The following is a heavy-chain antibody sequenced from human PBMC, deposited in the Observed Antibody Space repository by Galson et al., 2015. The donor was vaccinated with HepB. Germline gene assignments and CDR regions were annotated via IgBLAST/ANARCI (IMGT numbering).Heavy chain of an antibody. V-gene: IGHV3-30-3*01. CDR2: ITDDGNKK. CDR3: ARESLGTYPDY. D-gene: IGHD3-10*01. Sequence: SLRLSCAASRFTFSAYAMHWVRQAPGQGLEWVAGITDDGNKKYQADSVKGRFTISRDNSKNTLYLQMNSLRAEDTAVYYCARESLGTYPDYWGLGTLVTVSS. J-gene: IGHJ4*02. CDR1: RFTFSAYA.